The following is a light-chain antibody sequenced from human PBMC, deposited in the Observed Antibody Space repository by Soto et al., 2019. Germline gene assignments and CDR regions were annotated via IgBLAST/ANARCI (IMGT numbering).Light chain of an antibody. V-gene: IGLV2-14*01. J-gene: IGLJ1*01. CDR1: SSDVGGYNY. CDR2: EVS. Sequence: QSALTQSASVSGSPGQSITISCTGTSSDVGGYNYVSWYQQHPGKAPKLMIYEVSNRPSGVSNRFSGSKSGNTASLTISGLQAEDEADYYCSSYTSSSTPYVFGTGTKLTVL. CDR3: SSYTSSSTPYV.